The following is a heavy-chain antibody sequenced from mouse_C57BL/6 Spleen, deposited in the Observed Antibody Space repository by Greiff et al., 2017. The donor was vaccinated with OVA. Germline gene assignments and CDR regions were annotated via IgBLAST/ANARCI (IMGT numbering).Heavy chain of an antibody. D-gene: IGHD1-1*02. CDR2: INPNNGGT. J-gene: IGHJ2*01. V-gene: IGHV1-22*01. Sequence: VQLKQSGPELVKPGASVKMSCKASGYTFTDYNMHWVKQSHGKSLEWIGYINPNNGGTSYNQKFKGKATLTVNKSSSTAYMELRSLTSEDSAVYYCAQAAGGALDYWGQGTTLTVSS. CDR1: GYTFTDYN. CDR3: AQAAGGALDY.